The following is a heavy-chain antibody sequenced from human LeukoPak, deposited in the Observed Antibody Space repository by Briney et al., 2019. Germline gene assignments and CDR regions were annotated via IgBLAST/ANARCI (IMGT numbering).Heavy chain of an antibody. CDR1: GFTFSSYG. CDR2: IWYDGSNK. CDR3: ARPPRIVGAQYNWFDP. J-gene: IGHJ5*02. D-gene: IGHD1-26*01. V-gene: IGHV3-33*01. Sequence: PGRSLRLSCAASGFTFSSYGMHWVRQAPGKGLEWVAVIWYDGSNKYYADSVKGRFTISRDNAKNTLYLQMNSLRAEDTAVYYCARPPRIVGAQYNWFDPWGQGTLVTVSS.